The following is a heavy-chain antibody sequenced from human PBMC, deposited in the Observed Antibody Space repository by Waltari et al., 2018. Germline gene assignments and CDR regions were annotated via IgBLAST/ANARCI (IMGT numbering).Heavy chain of an antibody. CDR1: GFIFNTYD. J-gene: IGHJ5*02. D-gene: IGHD3-22*01. V-gene: IGHV3-23*01. CDR3: AKAHFYDTSGYIEH. CDR2: INGYGDKT. Sequence: EVQVLESGGGLVQPVVSLRLTCAASGFIFNTYDINWVRQAPGKGLEWVSGINGYGDKTYDADSVKGRFTLSRDNSRNTLSLQMNSLRAEDTAVYYCAKAHFYDTSGYIEHWGQGTLVTVSS.